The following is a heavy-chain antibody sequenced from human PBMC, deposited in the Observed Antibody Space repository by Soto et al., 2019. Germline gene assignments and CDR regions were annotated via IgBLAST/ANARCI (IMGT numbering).Heavy chain of an antibody. J-gene: IGHJ5*02. V-gene: IGHV1-18*01. Sequence: QVQVVQSGPELKKPGASVKVSCKAQGYIFTKYGIVWVRQAPAHGLEWMGLINAYNGDRKVAQKFQDRVSMTTDTATDTAYMELKSLRSGDTAVYYCARLQLGGDRMLNWFDPWGQGTLVTVSS. CDR1: GYIFTKYG. D-gene: IGHD2-21*02. CDR2: INAYNGDR. CDR3: ARLQLGGDRMLNWFDP.